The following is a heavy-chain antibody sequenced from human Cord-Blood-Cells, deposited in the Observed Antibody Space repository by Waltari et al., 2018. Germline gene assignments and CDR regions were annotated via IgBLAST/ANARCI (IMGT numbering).Heavy chain of an antibody. J-gene: IGHJ3*02. CDR1: GFTFADYA. CDR2: ISWNSGSI. CDR3: AKSTRWDDAFDI. V-gene: IGHV3-9*01. D-gene: IGHD1-26*01. Sequence: EVQLVESGGGLVQPGRSLRLSCAASGFTFADYAMHWVRQAPGKGLEWVSGISWNSGSIGYADSVKGRFTISRDNAKNSLYLQMNSLRAEDTALYYCAKSTRWDDAFDIWGQGTMVTVSS.